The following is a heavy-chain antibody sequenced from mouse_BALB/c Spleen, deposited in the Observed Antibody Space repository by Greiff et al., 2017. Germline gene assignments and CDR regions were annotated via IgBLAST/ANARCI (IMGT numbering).Heavy chain of an antibody. V-gene: IGHV1-15*01. CDR2: IDPETGGT. CDR1: GYTFTDYE. CDR3: TREDITTATYAMDY. D-gene: IGHD1-2*01. Sequence: VQRVESGAELVRPGASVTLSCKASGYTFTDYEMHWVKQTPVHGLEWIGAIDPETGGTAYNQKFKGKATLTADKSSSTAYMELRSLTSEDSAVYYCTREDITTATYAMDYWGQGTSVTVAS. J-gene: IGHJ4*01.